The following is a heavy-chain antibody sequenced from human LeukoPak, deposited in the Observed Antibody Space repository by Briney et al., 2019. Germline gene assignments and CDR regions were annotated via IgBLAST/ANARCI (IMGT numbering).Heavy chain of an antibody. D-gene: IGHD1-26*01. J-gene: IGHJ4*02. V-gene: IGHV3-7*01. Sequence: GGSLRLSCAASGFTFSSYWMIWLPQAPGKGLEGWANIKQDGSEKYYVDSVKGRFTISRDNAKNSLYLQMYSLRAEDTGVYYCARARRGRGSYDDYWGQGTLVTVSS. CDR3: ARARRGRGSYDDY. CDR1: GFTFSSYW. CDR2: IKQDGSEK.